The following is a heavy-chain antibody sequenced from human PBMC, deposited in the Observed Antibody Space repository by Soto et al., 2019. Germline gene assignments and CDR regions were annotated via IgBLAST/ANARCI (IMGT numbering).Heavy chain of an antibody. CDR2: IYYSGST. J-gene: IGHJ4*02. CDR3: ARGLGYYDSSGYYYTGGYFDY. Sequence: QVQLQESGPGLVKPSQTLSLTCTVSGGSISSGDYYWSWIRQPPGKGLEWIGYIYYSGSTYYNPSPNSRVTISVDTSKNQFSLKLSSVTAADTAVYYCARGLGYYDSSGYYYTGGYFDYWGQGTLVTVSS. CDR1: GGSISSGDYY. V-gene: IGHV4-30-4*01. D-gene: IGHD3-22*01.